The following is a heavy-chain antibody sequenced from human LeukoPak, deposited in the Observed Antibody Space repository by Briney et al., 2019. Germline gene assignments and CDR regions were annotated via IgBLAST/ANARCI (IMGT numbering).Heavy chain of an antibody. CDR1: GYSFTGHY. Sequence: GASVKVSCKASGYSFTGHYMHWVRQAPGQGLEWMGWINPKSGGTNYAQKFQGRVTMTRDTSTSTVYMELSSLRSEDTAVYYCARDRGLVVTPYYYYYMDVWGKGTTVTISS. CDR3: ARDRGLVVTPYYYYYMDV. CDR2: INPKSGGT. J-gene: IGHJ6*03. D-gene: IGHD4-23*01. V-gene: IGHV1-2*02.